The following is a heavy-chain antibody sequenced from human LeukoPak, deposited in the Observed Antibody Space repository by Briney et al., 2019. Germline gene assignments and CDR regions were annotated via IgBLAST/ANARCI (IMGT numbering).Heavy chain of an antibody. D-gene: IGHD6-13*01. CDR2: IYPGDSDT. J-gene: IGHJ5*02. CDR1: GYSFTNYW. V-gene: IGHV5-51*01. CDR3: ARHAVLEYSSSSGRANWFDP. Sequence: RLGESLKISCKGSGYSFTNYWIGWVRQMPGKGLEWMGIIYPGDSDTRYSPSFQGQVTISADKSINTAYLQWSSLKASDTAMYYCARHAVLEYSSSSGRANWFDPWGQGTLVTVSS.